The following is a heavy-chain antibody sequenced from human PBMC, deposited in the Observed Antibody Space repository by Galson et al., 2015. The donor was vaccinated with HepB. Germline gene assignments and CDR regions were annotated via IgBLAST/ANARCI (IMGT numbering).Heavy chain of an antibody. V-gene: IGHV3-7*03. CDR1: GLTFSRNW. D-gene: IGHD3-16*02. Sequence: SLRLSCAVSGLTFSRNWMSWVRQAPGKGLEWVANIKQDGSEEYYVDSVKGRFTHSRDNAKNSLYLQMNSLRAEDTALYYCARVQGHYDYVWGSYRAPFDYWGQGTLVTVSS. CDR2: IKQDGSEE. CDR3: ARVQGHYDYVWGSYRAPFDY. J-gene: IGHJ4*02.